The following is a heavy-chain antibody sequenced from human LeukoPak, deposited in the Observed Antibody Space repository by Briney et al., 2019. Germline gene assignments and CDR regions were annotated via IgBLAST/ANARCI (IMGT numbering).Heavy chain of an antibody. CDR1: GLTFSSYA. Sequence: HPGGSLRLSCAASGLTFSSYAMSWVRQAPGKGLEWVSAISGSGGSTYYADSVKGRFTISRDNSKNTLYLQMNSLRAEDTAVYYCAKNAGIVGATNPDYWGQGTLVTVSS. V-gene: IGHV3-23*01. CDR3: AKNAGIVGATNPDY. D-gene: IGHD1-26*01. CDR2: ISGSGGST. J-gene: IGHJ4*02.